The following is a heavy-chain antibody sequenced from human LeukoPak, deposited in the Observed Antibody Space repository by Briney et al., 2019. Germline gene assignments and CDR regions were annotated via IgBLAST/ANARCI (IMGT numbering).Heavy chain of an antibody. V-gene: IGHV4-59*01. CDR1: GGFFSSYY. Sequence: SETLSLTCTVSGGFFSSYYWNWIRQPPGRGLEWIGYVYDTGTTNYNPSLSSRVTISLDTSKNQFSLKLTSVTAADTAVYYCARGLTADSWGQGTLVTVSS. D-gene: IGHD5-18*01. J-gene: IGHJ4*02. CDR2: VYDTGTT. CDR3: ARGLTADS.